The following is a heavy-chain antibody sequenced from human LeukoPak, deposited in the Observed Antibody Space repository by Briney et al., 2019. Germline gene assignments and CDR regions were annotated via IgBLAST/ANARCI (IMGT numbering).Heavy chain of an antibody. Sequence: SVKVSCKASGGTFSSYAISWVRQAPGQGLEWMGGIIPIFGTANYAQKFQGRVTITTDESTSTAYMELSSLRSEDTAVYYCARDGSGYYSDAFGIWGQGTMVTVSS. V-gene: IGHV1-69*05. J-gene: IGHJ3*02. CDR1: GGTFSSYA. CDR3: ARDGSGYYSDAFGI. CDR2: IIPIFGTA. D-gene: IGHD3-22*01.